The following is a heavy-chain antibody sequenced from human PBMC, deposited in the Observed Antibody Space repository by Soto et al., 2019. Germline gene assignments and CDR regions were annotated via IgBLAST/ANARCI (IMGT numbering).Heavy chain of an antibody. CDR3: ARARPTATNDAFDI. J-gene: IGHJ3*02. CDR2: ISSSSSYI. Sequence: GGSLRLSCAASGFTFSSYSMNWVRQAPGKGLEWVSSISSSSSYIYYADSVKGRFTISRDNAKNSLYLQMNSLRAEDTAVYYCARARPTATNDAFDIWGQGTMVTVSS. D-gene: IGHD6-25*01. V-gene: IGHV3-21*01. CDR1: GFTFSSYS.